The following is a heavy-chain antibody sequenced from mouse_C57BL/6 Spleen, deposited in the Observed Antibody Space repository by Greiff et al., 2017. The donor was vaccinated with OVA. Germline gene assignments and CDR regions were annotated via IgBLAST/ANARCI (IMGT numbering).Heavy chain of an antibody. CDR3: ATLYDGYYAWFAY. CDR2: INPNNGGT. D-gene: IGHD2-3*01. CDR1: GYTFTDYY. J-gene: IGHJ3*01. V-gene: IGHV1-26*01. Sequence: EVQLQQSGPELVKPGASVKISCKASGYTFTDYYMNWVKQSHGKSLEWIGDINPNNGGTSYNQKFKGKATLTVDKSSSTAYMELRSLTSEDSAVYYCATLYDGYYAWFAYWGQGTLVTVSA.